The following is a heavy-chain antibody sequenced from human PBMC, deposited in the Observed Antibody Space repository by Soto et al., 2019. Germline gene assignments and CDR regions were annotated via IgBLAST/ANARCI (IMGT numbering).Heavy chain of an antibody. V-gene: IGHV3-9*01. J-gene: IGHJ3*02. CDR2: ISWNSGSI. Sequence: GGSLRLSCAASGFTFDDYAMHWVRQAPGKGLEWVSGISWNSGSIGYADSVKGRFTISRDSAKNSLYLQMNSLRAEDTALYYCAKAARPGRDAVDIWGQGTMVTVSS. CDR1: GFTFDDYA. CDR3: AKAARPGRDAVDI. D-gene: IGHD3-10*01.